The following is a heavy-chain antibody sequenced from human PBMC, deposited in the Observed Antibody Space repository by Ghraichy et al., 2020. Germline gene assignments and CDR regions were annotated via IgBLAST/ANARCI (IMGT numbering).Heavy chain of an antibody. D-gene: IGHD3-22*01. Sequence: GESLNISCAASGFTFSSYAMSWVRQAPGKGLEWVSAISGSGGSTYYADSVKGRFTISRDNSKNTLYLQMNSLRAEDTAVYYCAKRTYDSSEAYDDYWGQGTLVTVSS. CDR1: GFTFSSYA. J-gene: IGHJ4*02. V-gene: IGHV3-23*01. CDR3: AKRTYDSSEAYDDY. CDR2: ISGSGGST.